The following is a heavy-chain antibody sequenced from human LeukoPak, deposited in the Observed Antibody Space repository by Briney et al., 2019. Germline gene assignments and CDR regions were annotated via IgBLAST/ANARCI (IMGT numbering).Heavy chain of an antibody. V-gene: IGHV3-53*05. CDR3: AKGLPYYDSSGYSTQLFDY. CDR2: IYSGGST. D-gene: IGHD3-22*01. Sequence: PGGSLRLSCAASGFTVSSNYMSWVRQAPGKGLEWVSVIYSGGSTYYADSVKGRFTISRDNAKNSLYLQMNSLRAEDTAVYYCAKGLPYYDSSGYSTQLFDYWGQGTLVTVSS. CDR1: GFTVSSNY. J-gene: IGHJ4*02.